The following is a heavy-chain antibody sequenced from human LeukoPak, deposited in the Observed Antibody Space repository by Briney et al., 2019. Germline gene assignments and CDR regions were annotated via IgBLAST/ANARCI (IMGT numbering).Heavy chain of an antibody. CDR1: GYTFTGYY. Sequence: ASVKVSCKASGYTFTGYYMHWVRQAPGQGLEWMGWINPNSGGTNYAQKFQGRVTMTEDTSTDTAYMELSSLRSEDTAVYYCATDSRPPNYYGSGSSCAFDIWGQGTMVTVSS. V-gene: IGHV1-2*02. D-gene: IGHD3-10*01. CDR3: ATDSRPPNYYGSGSSCAFDI. CDR2: INPNSGGT. J-gene: IGHJ3*02.